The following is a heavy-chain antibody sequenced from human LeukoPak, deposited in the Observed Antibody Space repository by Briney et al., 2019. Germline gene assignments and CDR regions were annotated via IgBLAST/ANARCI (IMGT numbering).Heavy chain of an antibody. J-gene: IGHJ6*02. CDR3: ARGGLATSRRRGYGMDV. V-gene: IGHV4-34*01. Sequence: SETLSLTCAVYGGSFSGYYWSWIRQPTGKGLEWIGEINHSGSTNYNPSLKSRVTISVDTSKNQFSLKLSSVTAADTAVYYCARGGLATSRRRGYGMDVWGQGTTVTVSS. D-gene: IGHD5-12*01. CDR2: INHSGST. CDR1: GGSFSGYY.